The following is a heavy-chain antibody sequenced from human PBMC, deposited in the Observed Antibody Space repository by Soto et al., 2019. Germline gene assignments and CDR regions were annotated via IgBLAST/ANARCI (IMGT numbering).Heavy chain of an antibody. CDR2: ISAYNGNT. D-gene: IGHD2-15*01. Sequence: QVQLVQSGAEVKKPGASVQVSCKASGYTFTSFGISWLRQAPGQGLEWMGWISAYNGNTNYAENLQGRVTMTTDTSTSTAYMELRSLRSDDAAVYYCARDHRGGTDAFDIWGQGTMVTVAS. J-gene: IGHJ3*02. CDR3: ARDHRGGTDAFDI. CDR1: GYTFTSFG. V-gene: IGHV1-18*01.